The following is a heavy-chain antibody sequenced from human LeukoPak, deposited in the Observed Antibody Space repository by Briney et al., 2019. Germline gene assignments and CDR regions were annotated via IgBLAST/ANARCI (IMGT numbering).Heavy chain of an antibody. CDR2: ISSSSGYI. Sequence: GGSLRLSCAASGFTLSSYSVNWVRQAPGKGLEWVSSISSSSGYIYYADSVKGRFTISRDNAKSSLYLQMKGLRAEDTAVYYCAREYYYDSSGSYGFDIWGQGTMVTVSS. CDR1: GFTLSSYS. D-gene: IGHD3-22*01. CDR3: AREYYYDSSGSYGFDI. J-gene: IGHJ3*02. V-gene: IGHV3-21*01.